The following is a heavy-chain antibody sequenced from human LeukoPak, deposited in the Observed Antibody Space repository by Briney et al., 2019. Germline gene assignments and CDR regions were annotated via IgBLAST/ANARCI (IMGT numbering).Heavy chain of an antibody. J-gene: IGHJ6*02. Sequence: ASVKVSCKASGYTFTSYGISWVQQAPGQGLEWMGWISAYNGNTNYAQKLQGRVTMTTDTSTSTASMELRSLRSDDTAVYYCARSSQIAVAGLYYYYYGMDVWGQGTTVTVSS. V-gene: IGHV1-18*01. CDR3: ARSSQIAVAGLYYYYYGMDV. CDR1: GYTFTSYG. D-gene: IGHD6-19*01. CDR2: ISAYNGNT.